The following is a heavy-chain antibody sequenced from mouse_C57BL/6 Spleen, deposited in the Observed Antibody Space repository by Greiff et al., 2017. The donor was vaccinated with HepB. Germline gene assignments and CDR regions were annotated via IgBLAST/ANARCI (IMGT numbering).Heavy chain of an antibody. CDR1: GFTFSNYW. V-gene: IGHV6-3*01. J-gene: IGHJ2*01. CDR2: IRLKSDNYAT. Sequence: EVMLVESGGGLVQPGGSMKLSCVASGFTFSNYWMNWVRQSPEKGLEWVAQIRLKSDNYATHYAESVKGRFTISRDDSKSSVYLQMNNLRAEDTGIYYCTVLYGSSPFDYWGQGTTLTVSS. D-gene: IGHD1-1*01. CDR3: TVLYGSSPFDY.